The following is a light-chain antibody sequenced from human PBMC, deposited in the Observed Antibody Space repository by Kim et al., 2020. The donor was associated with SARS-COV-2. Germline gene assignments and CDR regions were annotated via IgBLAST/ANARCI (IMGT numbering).Light chain of an antibody. CDR3: QTWDSGIVI. J-gene: IGLJ2*01. Sequence: QLVLTQSPSASASLGASVKLTCTLSSGHSRYTIAWHQQQPDKGPRYLMRINSNGRLNRGDGIPDRFSGSSSGPERYLTISSLQSDDEADYYCQTWDSGIVIFGGGTQLTVL. CDR1: SGHSRYT. CDR2: INSNGRL. V-gene: IGLV4-69*02.